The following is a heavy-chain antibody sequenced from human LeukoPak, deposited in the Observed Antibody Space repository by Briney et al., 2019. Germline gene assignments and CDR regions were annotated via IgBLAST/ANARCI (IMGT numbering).Heavy chain of an antibody. D-gene: IGHD3-10*01. CDR1: GGSISSYY. CDR2: IYYSGST. J-gene: IGHJ4*02. CDR3: ARDSGLLWFGEFGY. V-gene: IGHV4-59*01. Sequence: SETLSLTCTVSGGSISSYYWSWIRQPPGKGLEWIGYIYYSGSTNYNPSLKSRVTISVDTSKNQFSLKLSSVTAADTAVYYCARDSGLLWFGEFGYWGQGTLVTVSS.